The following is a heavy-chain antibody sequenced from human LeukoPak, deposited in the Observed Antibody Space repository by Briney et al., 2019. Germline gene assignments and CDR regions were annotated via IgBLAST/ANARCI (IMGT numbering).Heavy chain of an antibody. J-gene: IGHJ4*02. CDR2: INPNNGGT. Sequence: ASGKVSCKASGYTVTGYYIHWVRQAPGQGLEGMGWINPNNGGTNYAQKFQGWVTITRDPSISTAYMELSRLRSDDTAGYYCARDGNYYGSGRNPDYWGQGTPVTLSS. CDR3: ARDGNYYGSGRNPDY. CDR1: GYTVTGYY. D-gene: IGHD3-10*01. V-gene: IGHV1-2*04.